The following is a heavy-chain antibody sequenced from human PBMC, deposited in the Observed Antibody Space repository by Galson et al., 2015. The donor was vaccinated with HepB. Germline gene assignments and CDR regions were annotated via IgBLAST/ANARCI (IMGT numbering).Heavy chain of an antibody. CDR2: IYPGDSDT. D-gene: IGHD6-13*01. J-gene: IGHJ6*02. CDR1: GYNFASYW. CDR3: ARGSIAAAGYYGMDV. Sequence: QSGAEVKKPGESLKISCKGSGYNFASYWIAWVRQMPGKGLEWMGIIYPGDSDTKYSPSFQGHVTISADKSISTAYLQWSSLKASDTAMYYCARGSIAAAGYYGMDVWGQGTTVTVSS. V-gene: IGHV5-51*01.